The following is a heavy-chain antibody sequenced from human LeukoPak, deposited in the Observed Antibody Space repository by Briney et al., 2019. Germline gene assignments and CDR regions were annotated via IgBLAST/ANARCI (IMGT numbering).Heavy chain of an antibody. CDR3: ARDLPGITIFGAFEY. CDR1: GFTFSTYA. D-gene: IGHD3-3*01. Sequence: GGSLRLSCAASGFTFSTYAMHWVRQAPGKGLEWVAVISYDGSSKYYADSVKGRFTISRDNSKNTLYLQMNSLRAEDTAVYYCARDLPGITIFGAFEYWGQGTLVTVSS. J-gene: IGHJ4*02. V-gene: IGHV3-30*04. CDR2: ISYDGSSK.